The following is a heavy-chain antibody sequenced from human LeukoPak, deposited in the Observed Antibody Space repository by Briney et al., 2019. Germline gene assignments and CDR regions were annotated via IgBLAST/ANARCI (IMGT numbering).Heavy chain of an antibody. CDR2: IYISGGT. CDR3: ARAGATSPYYYYYMDV. D-gene: IGHD1-26*01. V-gene: IGHV4-4*07. CDR1: GASISSYY. Sequence: SETLSLTCSVSGASISSYYWSWIRQPAGKGLECIGRIYISGGTNYNPSLKSRVTISVDTSKNQFSLKLSSVTAADTAVYYCARAGATSPYYYYYMDVWGKGTTVTVSS. J-gene: IGHJ6*03.